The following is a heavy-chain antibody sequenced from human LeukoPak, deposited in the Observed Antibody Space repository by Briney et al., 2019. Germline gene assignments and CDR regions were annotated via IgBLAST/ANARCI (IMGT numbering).Heavy chain of an antibody. CDR2: IKQDGSEK. CDR3: ARVRPGILLWFGEDGYYFDY. J-gene: IGHJ4*02. CDR1: GFTFSSYW. Sequence: PGGSLRLSCAASGFTFSSYWMSWVRQAPGKGLEWVANIKQDGSEKYYVDSVKGRFTISRDNAKNSLYLQMNNQRAEDTAVCYCARVRPGILLWFGEDGYYFDYWGQGTLVTVSS. V-gene: IGHV3-7*01. D-gene: IGHD3-10*01.